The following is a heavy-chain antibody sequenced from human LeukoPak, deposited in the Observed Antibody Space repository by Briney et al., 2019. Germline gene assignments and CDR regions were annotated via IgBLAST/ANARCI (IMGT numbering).Heavy chain of an antibody. D-gene: IGHD5-18*01. CDR1: GGSISSGSYY. CDR3: ARDRYSYGLDY. Sequence: SETLSLTCTVSGGSISSGSYYWSWIRQPAGKGLEWIGRIYTSGSTNYNPSLTSRVTISVDTSKNQFSLKLSSVTAADTAVYYCARDRYSYGLDYWGQGTLVTVSS. J-gene: IGHJ4*02. V-gene: IGHV4-61*02. CDR2: IYTSGST.